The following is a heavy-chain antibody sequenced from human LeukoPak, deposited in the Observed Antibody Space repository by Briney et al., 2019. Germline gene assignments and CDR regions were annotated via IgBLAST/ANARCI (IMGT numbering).Heavy chain of an antibody. CDR1: GFIFSDYY. CDR3: ARVRMYYYGSGSYPIDY. Sequence: GGSLRLSCAASGFIFSDYYMSWIRQAPGKGLEWVSAISGSDDSTYYADSVKGRFSISRDNSKNTLYLQMNSLRAEDTAVYYCARVRMYYYGSGSYPIDYWGQGTLVTVSS. D-gene: IGHD3-10*01. CDR2: ISGSDDST. V-gene: IGHV3-23*01. J-gene: IGHJ4*02.